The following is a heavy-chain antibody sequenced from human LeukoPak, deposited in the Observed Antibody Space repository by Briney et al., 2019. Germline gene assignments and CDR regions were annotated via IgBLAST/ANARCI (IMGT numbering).Heavy chain of an antibody. D-gene: IGHD1-26*01. CDR1: GFTISRNY. Sequence: EGPLRLSCAASGFTISRNYMNWVRQAPGKGLEWVAVIYSGGTTYYADSVKGRFTISRDNSKNTLYLQMDSLRVEDTAVYYCARSWDARLNFDYWGQGTLVTVSS. CDR3: ARSWDARLNFDY. CDR2: IYSGGTT. J-gene: IGHJ4*02. V-gene: IGHV3-66*02.